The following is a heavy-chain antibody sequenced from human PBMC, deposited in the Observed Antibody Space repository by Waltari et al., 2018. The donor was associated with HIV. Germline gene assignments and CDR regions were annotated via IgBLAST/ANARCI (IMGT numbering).Heavy chain of an antibody. CDR3: ASEQWLAPGPRY. CDR2: IYTSGSN. D-gene: IGHD6-19*01. J-gene: IGHJ4*02. V-gene: IGHV4-61*02. Sequence: QVQLQESGPGLVKPSQTLSLTCTVSGGSISSGSYYWSWIRQPAGKGLEWIGRIYTSGSNNYNPSLKSRVTISVDTSKNQFSLKLSSVTAADTAVYYCASEQWLAPGPRYWGQGTLVTVSS. CDR1: GGSISSGSYY.